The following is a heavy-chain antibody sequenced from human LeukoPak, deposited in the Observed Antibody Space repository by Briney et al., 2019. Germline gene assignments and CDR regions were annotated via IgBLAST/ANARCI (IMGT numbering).Heavy chain of an antibody. CDR2: ISSSGTTI. J-gene: IGHJ4*02. CDR3: ARVWGLAVAGGEIEY. D-gene: IGHD6-13*01. V-gene: IGHV3-48*02. Sequence: GGSLRLSCAASGFTFSSYSMNWGRQAPGRGRGWGSYISSSGTTIYYADSVKGRFTISRDNAKNSLYLQMNSLRDEDTAVYYCARVWGLAVAGGEIEYWGQGTLVTVSS. CDR1: GFTFSSYS.